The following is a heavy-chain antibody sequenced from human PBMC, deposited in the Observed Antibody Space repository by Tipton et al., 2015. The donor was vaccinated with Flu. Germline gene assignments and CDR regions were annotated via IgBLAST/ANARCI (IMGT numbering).Heavy chain of an antibody. CDR2: IYSSGST. Sequence: GEALSSYYWSWIRQPAGKGLEWIGRIYSSGSTTYNLTLKSRVTMSVDTSKRQFSLKLRSVTAADTAVYYCARGSGSGTYVIFDYWGQGTPVTVSS. J-gene: IGHJ4*02. CDR3: ARGSGSGTYVIFDY. CDR1: GEALSSYY. V-gene: IGHV4-4*07. D-gene: IGHD3-10*01.